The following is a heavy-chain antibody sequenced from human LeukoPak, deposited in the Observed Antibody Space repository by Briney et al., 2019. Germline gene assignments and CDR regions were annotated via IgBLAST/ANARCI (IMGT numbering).Heavy chain of an antibody. CDR2: IYYSGST. V-gene: IGHV4-39*01. D-gene: IGHD1-26*01. CDR3: ARQELAYNWFDP. CDR1: GGSISSSSYY. J-gene: IGHJ5*02. Sequence: SETLSLTCTVSGGSISSSSYYWGWIRQPPGKGLEWIGSIYYSGSTYYNPSLKSRVTISVDTSKNQFSLKLSSVTAADTAVYYCARQELAYNWFDPWAREPWSPSPQ.